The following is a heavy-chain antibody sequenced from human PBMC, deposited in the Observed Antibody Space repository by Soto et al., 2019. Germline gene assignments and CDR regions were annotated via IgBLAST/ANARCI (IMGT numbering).Heavy chain of an antibody. Sequence: RASVKVSCKASGYTFTNYAMHWVRQAPGQRLEWMGWINADNGNTKYSQKFQGRVTITRDTSASTAYMELSSLRSEDTAVYYCARTYYYDSSGYSNWFDPWGQGTLVTVSS. CDR3: ARTYYYDSSGYSNWFDP. J-gene: IGHJ5*02. D-gene: IGHD3-22*01. V-gene: IGHV1-3*01. CDR2: INADNGNT. CDR1: GYTFTNYA.